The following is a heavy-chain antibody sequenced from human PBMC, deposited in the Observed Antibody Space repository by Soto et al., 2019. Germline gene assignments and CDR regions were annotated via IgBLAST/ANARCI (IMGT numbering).Heavy chain of an antibody. CDR3: ARGPSAAAPRSDWYFDL. CDR1: GFTFSGYS. V-gene: IGHV3-48*02. D-gene: IGHD2-2*01. Sequence: EVQLVESGGGLVLPGGSLRLSCAASGFTFSGYSMNWVRQAPGQGLEWVSYIASTSWNIYYADTVKGRFTISRDNAKNSLYLQMNSLRDEDTAVYYWARGPSAAAPRSDWYFDLWGRGTLVTVSS. CDR2: IASTSWNI. J-gene: IGHJ2*01.